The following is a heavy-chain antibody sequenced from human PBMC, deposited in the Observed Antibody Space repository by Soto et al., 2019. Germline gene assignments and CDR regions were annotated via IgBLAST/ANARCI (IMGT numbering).Heavy chain of an antibody. J-gene: IGHJ4*02. V-gene: IGHV5-51*01. D-gene: IGHD5-12*01. CDR3: ARGRSYLIVATDGDDY. Sequence: PGESLKISCKGSGYSFTSYWIGWVRQMPGKGLEWMGIIYPGDSDTRYSPSFQGQVTISADKSISTAYLQWSSLKASDTAMYYCARGRSYLIVATDGDDYWGQGTLVTVSS. CDR1: GYSFTSYW. CDR2: IYPGDSDT.